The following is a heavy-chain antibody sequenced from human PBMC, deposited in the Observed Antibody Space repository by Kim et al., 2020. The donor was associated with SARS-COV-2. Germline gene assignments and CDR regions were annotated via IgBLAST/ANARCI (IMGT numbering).Heavy chain of an antibody. CDR3: ARVYSSSWYFGFDP. J-gene: IGHJ5*02. D-gene: IGHD6-13*01. V-gene: IGHV4-59*01. CDR1: GGSISSYY. Sequence: SETLSLTCTVSGGSISSYYWSWIRQPPGKGLEWIGYTYYSGSTNYNPSLKSRVTISVDTSKNQFSLKLSSVTAADTAVYYCARVYSSSWYFGFDPWGQGT. CDR2: TYYSGST.